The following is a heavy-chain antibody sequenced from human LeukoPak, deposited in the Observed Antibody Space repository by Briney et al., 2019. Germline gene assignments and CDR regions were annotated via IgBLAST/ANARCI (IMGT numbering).Heavy chain of an antibody. CDR3: ATSSWYRLAY. D-gene: IGHD6-13*01. Sequence: GGSLRLSCAASGFTFSDSFMSWVRQAPGKGLEWVGRSRYKADSYTAEYAASVKGRFTISRDESKNSLCLQISSLETEDAAVYYCATSSWYRLAYWGQGSLVTVPS. V-gene: IGHV3-72*01. CDR1: GFTFSDSF. J-gene: IGHJ4*02. CDR2: SRYKADSYTA.